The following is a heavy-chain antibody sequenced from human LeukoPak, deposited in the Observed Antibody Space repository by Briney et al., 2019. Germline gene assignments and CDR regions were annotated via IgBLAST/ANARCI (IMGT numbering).Heavy chain of an antibody. D-gene: IGHD2-2*03. J-gene: IGHJ4*02. CDR1: GFTFSSYA. CDR3: AKDGYCSSTNCYPAPY. CDR2: IGASGGGT. V-gene: IGHV3-23*01. Sequence: PGGSLRLSCAASGFTFSSYAMHWVRQAPGKGLEWVSAIGASGGGTYYADSVKGRFTISRDNFKNTLYLQLNSLRAEDTAVYYCAKDGYCSSTNCYPAPYWGQGTLVTVSS.